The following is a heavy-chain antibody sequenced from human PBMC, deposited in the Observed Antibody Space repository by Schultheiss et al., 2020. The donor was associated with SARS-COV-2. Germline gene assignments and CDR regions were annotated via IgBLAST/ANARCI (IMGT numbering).Heavy chain of an antibody. CDR1: GGSISSYY. D-gene: IGHD1-26*01. CDR3: AREGGSYGGGEDAFDI. Sequence: SETLSLTCTVSGGSISSYYWSWIRQPPGKGLEWIGEINHSGSTNYNPSLKSRVTISVDTSKNQFSLKLSSVTAADTAVYYCAREGGSYGGGEDAFDIWGQGTMVTVSS. V-gene: IGHV4-34*01. J-gene: IGHJ3*02. CDR2: INHSGST.